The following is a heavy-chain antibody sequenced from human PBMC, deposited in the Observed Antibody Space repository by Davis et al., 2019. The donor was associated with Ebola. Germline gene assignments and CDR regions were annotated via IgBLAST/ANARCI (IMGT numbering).Heavy chain of an antibody. D-gene: IGHD2-15*01. Sequence: PGGSLRLSCAASGFTFSSYAMHWVRQAPGKGLEWVAVISYDGSNKYYADSVKGRFTISRDNSKNTLYLQMNSLRAEDTAVYYCARAKAAQYYYYGMDVWGKGTTVTVSS. CDR2: ISYDGSNK. CDR3: ARAKAAQYYYYGMDV. J-gene: IGHJ6*04. V-gene: IGHV3-30-3*01. CDR1: GFTFSSYA.